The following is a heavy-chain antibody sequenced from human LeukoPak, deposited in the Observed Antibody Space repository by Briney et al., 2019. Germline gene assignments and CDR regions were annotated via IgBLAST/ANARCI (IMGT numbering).Heavy chain of an antibody. CDR3: ARQKSSNDPFDF. Sequence: GESLKISCKGSGNSFTSFWIGWVRQIPGKGLEWMGIIYPGDSDTRYSPSFQGQVTISADKSISTAYLQWSSLKASDTAIYYCARQKSSNDPFDFWGQGTLVTVSS. CDR2: IYPGDSDT. V-gene: IGHV5-51*01. D-gene: IGHD6-6*01. J-gene: IGHJ4*02. CDR1: GNSFTSFW.